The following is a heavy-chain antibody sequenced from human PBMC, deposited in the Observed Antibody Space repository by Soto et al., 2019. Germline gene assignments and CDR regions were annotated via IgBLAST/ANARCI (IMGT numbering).Heavy chain of an antibody. D-gene: IGHD3-10*01. CDR1: GYTFTGYY. J-gene: IGHJ6*02. V-gene: IGHV1-2*04. CDR2: INPNSGGT. CDR3: ARDLLTMVRGVITYYGMDV. Sequence: GASVKVSCKASGYTFTGYYMHWVRQAPGQGLEWMGWINPNSGGTNYAQKFQGWVTMTRDTSISTAYMELSRLRSDDTAVYYCARDLLTMVRGVITYYGMDVWGQGTTVTVSS.